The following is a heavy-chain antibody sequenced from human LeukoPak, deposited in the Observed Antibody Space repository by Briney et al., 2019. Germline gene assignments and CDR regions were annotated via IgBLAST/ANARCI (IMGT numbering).Heavy chain of an antibody. V-gene: IGHV3-66*01. D-gene: IGHD3-10*01. CDR3: ASALMVRGIRGFDP. J-gene: IGHJ5*02. Sequence: GGSLRLSCAPSGFTVSSSYMSWVRQAPGKGLEWVSVIYSGGSTYYADSVKGRFTISRDNSKNTLYLQMNSLRAEDTAVYYCASALMVRGIRGFDPWGQGTLVTVSS. CDR2: IYSGGST. CDR1: GFTVSSSY.